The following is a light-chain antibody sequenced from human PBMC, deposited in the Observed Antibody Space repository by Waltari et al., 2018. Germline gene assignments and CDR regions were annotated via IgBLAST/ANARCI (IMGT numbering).Light chain of an antibody. V-gene: IGKV1-9*01. Sequence: DIQLTQSPSFLSASVGDRVTITCRASQGINSYLAWYQQNPGKAPKPLIYAASTLQSGVPSRFSGSESGTEFTLTISSLQPEDFATYYCQQLHTYPITFVQGTLLEIK. CDR3: QQLHTYPIT. J-gene: IGKJ5*01. CDR1: QGINSY. CDR2: AAS.